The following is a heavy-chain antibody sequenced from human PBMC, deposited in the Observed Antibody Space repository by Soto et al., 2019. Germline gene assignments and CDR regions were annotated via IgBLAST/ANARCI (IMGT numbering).Heavy chain of an antibody. CDR2: ISSSSSTI. CDR3: ARFLSGSYYFQP. J-gene: IGHJ1*01. V-gene: IGHV3-48*02. Sequence: GSLRLSCAASGFTFSSYSMNWVRQAPGKGLEWVSYISSSSSTIYYADSVKGRFTISRDNAKNSLYLQMNSLRDEDTAVYYCARFLSGSYYFQPWGQGTLVTVSS. D-gene: IGHD1-26*01. CDR1: GFTFSSYS.